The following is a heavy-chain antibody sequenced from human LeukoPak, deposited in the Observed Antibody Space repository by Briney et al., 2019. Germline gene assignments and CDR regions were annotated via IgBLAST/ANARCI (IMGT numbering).Heavy chain of an antibody. Sequence: KPSETLSLTCSVSGGSMNSYYWSWIRQPPGKGLEWIGYIYHSGSTYYNPSLKSRVTISVDRSKNQFSLKLSSVTAADTAVYYCARDRGYGSGMTWGQGTLVTVSS. J-gene: IGHJ1*01. CDR1: GGSMNSYY. CDR3: ARDRGYGSGMT. D-gene: IGHD3-10*01. CDR2: IYHSGST. V-gene: IGHV4-30-2*01.